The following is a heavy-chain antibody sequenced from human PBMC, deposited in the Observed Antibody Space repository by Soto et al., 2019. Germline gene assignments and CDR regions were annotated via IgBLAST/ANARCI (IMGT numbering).Heavy chain of an antibody. CDR1: GFTLDGAW. CDR2: IKFGDSDL. CDR3: ARQISCICDL. V-gene: IGHV5-51*01. J-gene: IGHJ5*02. Sequence: PGESLKISCSAAGFTLDGAWIGWVRQMPGKGLEWMGIIKFGDSDLRYSPSFRGQVTISADAAVNTAYLQWDSPKASDPAMYYCARQISCICDLWGQGTLVTVSS. D-gene: IGHD2-15*01.